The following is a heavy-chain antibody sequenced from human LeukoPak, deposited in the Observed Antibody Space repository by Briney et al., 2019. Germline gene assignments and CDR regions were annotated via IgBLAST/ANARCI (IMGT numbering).Heavy chain of an antibody. V-gene: IGHV4-59*12. CDR3: ARAVPNPDFWSGFPDY. CDR2: IYYSGST. CDR1: GGSISSYY. D-gene: IGHD3-3*01. J-gene: IGHJ4*02. Sequence: SETLSLTCTVSGGSISSYYWSWIRQPPGKGLEWFGYIYYSGSTNYNPSLKSRVTISVDRSKNQFSLKLSSVTAADTAVYYCARAVPNPDFWSGFPDYWGQGTLVTVSS.